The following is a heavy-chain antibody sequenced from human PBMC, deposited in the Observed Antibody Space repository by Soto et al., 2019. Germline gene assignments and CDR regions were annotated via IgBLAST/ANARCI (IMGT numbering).Heavy chain of an antibody. CDR1: GFTFSSYG. CDR3: AKAETYGDSDY. J-gene: IGHJ4*02. Sequence: GGSLRLSCAASGFTFSSYGMHWVRQAPGKGLEWVAVISYDGSNKYYADSVKGRFTISRDNSKNTLYLQMNSLRAEDTAVYYCAKAETYGDSDYWGQGTLVTVSS. D-gene: IGHD4-17*01. V-gene: IGHV3-30*18. CDR2: ISYDGSNK.